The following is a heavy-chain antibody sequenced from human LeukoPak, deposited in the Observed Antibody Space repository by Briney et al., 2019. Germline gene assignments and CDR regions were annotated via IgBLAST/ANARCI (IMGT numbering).Heavy chain of an antibody. Sequence: GGSLRLSCAASGFTFSSYWMSWVRQAPGKGLEWVANIKQDGSEKYYVDSVKGRFTISRDNAKHSLYLQMNSLRAEDTAVYYCASEPYYDSSGYSDYWGQGTLVTVSS. CDR3: ASEPYYDSSGYSDY. J-gene: IGHJ4*02. V-gene: IGHV3-7*01. CDR2: IKQDGSEK. CDR1: GFTFSSYW. D-gene: IGHD3-22*01.